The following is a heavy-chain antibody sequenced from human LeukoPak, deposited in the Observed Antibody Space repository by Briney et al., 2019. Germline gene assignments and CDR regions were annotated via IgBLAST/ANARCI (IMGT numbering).Heavy chain of an antibody. Sequence: SETLSLTCTVSGDSINSNNYYWSWIRQPAGKGLEWIGRIYSSGRTNYNPSLKSRVTISLDTSRNQFSLKLNSVPAADTAVYYCARILYSNNIDYWGQGTLVTVPS. D-gene: IGHD2/OR15-2a*01. J-gene: IGHJ4*02. CDR1: GDSINSNNYY. CDR3: ARILYSNNIDY. V-gene: IGHV4-61*02. CDR2: IYSSGRT.